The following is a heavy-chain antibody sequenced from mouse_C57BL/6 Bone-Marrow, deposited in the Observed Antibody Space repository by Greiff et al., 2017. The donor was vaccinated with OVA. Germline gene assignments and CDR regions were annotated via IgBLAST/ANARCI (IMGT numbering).Heavy chain of an antibody. Sequence: EVKVEESGGGLVQPGGSMKLSCVASGFTFSNYWMNWVRQSPEKGLEWVAQIRLKSDNYATHYAESVKGRFTISRDDSKSSVYLQMNNLRAEDTGIYYCTGGVYYDYGAWFAYWGQGTLVTVSA. V-gene: IGHV6-3*01. J-gene: IGHJ3*01. CDR2: IRLKSDNYAT. D-gene: IGHD2-4*01. CDR1: GFTFSNYW. CDR3: TGGVYYDYGAWFAY.